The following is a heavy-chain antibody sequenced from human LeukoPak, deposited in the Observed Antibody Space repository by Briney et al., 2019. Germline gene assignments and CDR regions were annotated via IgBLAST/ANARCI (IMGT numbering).Heavy chain of an antibody. D-gene: IGHD5-24*01. CDR1: GGSLSSYY. CDR2: IYDSGST. J-gene: IGHJ4*02. V-gene: IGHV4-59*08. Sequence: SETLSLTCTVSGGSLSSYYWSWIRQPPGKGLEWIGYIYDSGSTNYNPSLKSRVTISVDTSKNQFSLKLSSVTAADTAVYYCARRGGWLQSHFDYWGQGTLVTVSS. CDR3: ARRGGWLQSHFDY.